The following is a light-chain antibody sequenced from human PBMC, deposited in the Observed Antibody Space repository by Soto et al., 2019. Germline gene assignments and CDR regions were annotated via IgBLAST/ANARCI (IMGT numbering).Light chain of an antibody. V-gene: IGKV3-15*01. CDR2: GPS. CDR1: QSIRST. J-gene: IGKJ2*01. CDR3: QQYSNWLRGP. Sequence: EIVMTQSPATLSVSPGESVTLSCRASQSIRSTVAWYQQIPGQAPRLLIYGPSTRVTGIPVRFSGSGSGTEFPLTISSLQSEDFALYYCQQYSNWLRGPLGPGTKREIK.